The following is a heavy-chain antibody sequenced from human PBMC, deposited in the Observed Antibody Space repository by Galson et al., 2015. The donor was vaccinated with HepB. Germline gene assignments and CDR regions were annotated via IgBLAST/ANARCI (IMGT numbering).Heavy chain of an antibody. D-gene: IGHD3-22*01. Sequence: LRLSCAASGFTFSDFYMSWIRQAPGKGLEWVSYITSSGSTIYYADSVKGRFTISRDNAKNSLYLQMNSLRAEDTAVYYCVRDGGTMIDPGWGDYWGQGTLVTVSS. CDR2: ITSSGSTI. CDR1: GFTFSDFY. J-gene: IGHJ4*02. V-gene: IGHV3-11*01. CDR3: VRDGGTMIDPGWGDY.